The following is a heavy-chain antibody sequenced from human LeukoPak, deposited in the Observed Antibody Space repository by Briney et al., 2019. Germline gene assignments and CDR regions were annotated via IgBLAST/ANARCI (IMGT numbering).Heavy chain of an antibody. V-gene: IGHV3-23*01. CDR2: VSASGGTT. CDR1: GFTFSSYG. CDR3: AKRSVNKDLYFDY. Sequence: TGGSLRLSCAAAGFTFSSYGMSWVRQAPGEGLQWVSSVSASGGTTYYADSVKGRFTISRDNSRNTLYLQMNNLRAEDTAVYFCAKRSVNKDLYFDYWGQGTLVTVSS. J-gene: IGHJ4*02. D-gene: IGHD4-17*01.